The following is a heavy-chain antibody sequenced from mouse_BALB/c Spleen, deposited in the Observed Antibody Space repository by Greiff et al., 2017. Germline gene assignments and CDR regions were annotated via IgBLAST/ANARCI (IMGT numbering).Heavy chain of an antibody. D-gene: IGHD2-14*01. CDR2: IYPGSSDT. CDR3: TREQVFYAMDY. Sequence: EVQLQQSGTVLARPGASVKMSCKASGYSFTSYWMHWVKQRPGQGLEWIGAIYPGSSDTRYNQKFKGKAKLTAVTSASTAYMELSSLTNEDSAVYYCTREQVFYAMDYWGQGTSVTVSS. V-gene: IGHV1-5*01. CDR1: GYSFTSYW. J-gene: IGHJ4*01.